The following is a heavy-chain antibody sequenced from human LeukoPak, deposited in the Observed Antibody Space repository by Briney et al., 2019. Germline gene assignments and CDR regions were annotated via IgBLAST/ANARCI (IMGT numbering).Heavy chain of an antibody. J-gene: IGHJ4*02. D-gene: IGHD3-3*01. Sequence: PGGSLRLSCAASGFTVSSNYMSWVRQAPGKGLEWVSVIYSGGSTYYADSVKGRFTISRDNSKNTLYLQMNSLRAEDTAVYYCARALLQSITIFGVATDYWGQGTLVTVSS. V-gene: IGHV3-66*02. CDR2: IYSGGST. CDR3: ARALLQSITIFGVATDY. CDR1: GFTVSSNY.